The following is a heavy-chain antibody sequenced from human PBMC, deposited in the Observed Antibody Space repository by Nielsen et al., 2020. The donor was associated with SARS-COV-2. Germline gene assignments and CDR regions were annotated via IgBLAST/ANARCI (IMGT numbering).Heavy chain of an antibody. CDR2: IIPIFGTA. CDR3: AARIAAVGGDWFDP. CDR1: GGTFSSYA. V-gene: IGHV1-69*06. D-gene: IGHD6-13*01. Sequence: SVKVSCKASGGTFSSYAISWVRQAPGQGLEWMGGIIPIFGTANYAQKFQGRVTITADKSTSTAYMELSSLRSEDTAVYYCAARIAAVGGDWFDPWGQGTLVTVSS. J-gene: IGHJ5*02.